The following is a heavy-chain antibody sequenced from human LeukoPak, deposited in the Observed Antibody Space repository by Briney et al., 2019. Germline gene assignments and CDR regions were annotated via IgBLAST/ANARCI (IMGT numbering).Heavy chain of an antibody. V-gene: IGHV4-59*08. CDR1: GGSISSYY. D-gene: IGHD6-19*01. Sequence: SETLSLTCTVSGGSISSYYWSWIRQPPGKGLEWIGYIYYSGSTNYNPSLKSRVTTSVDTSKNQFSLKLSSVTAADTAVYYCARRVAVAGLDAFDIWGQGTMVTVSS. CDR3: ARRVAVAGLDAFDI. CDR2: IYYSGST. J-gene: IGHJ3*02.